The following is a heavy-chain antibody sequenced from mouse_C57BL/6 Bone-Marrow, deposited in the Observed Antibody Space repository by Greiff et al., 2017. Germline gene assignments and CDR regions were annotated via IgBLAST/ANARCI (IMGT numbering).Heavy chain of an antibody. Sequence: QVQLQQSGAELVRPGASVKLSCKASGYTFTDYYINWVKQRPGQGLEWIARIYPGSGNTYYNEKFKGKATLTAEKSSSTAYMQLSSLTSEDSAVYFCARGPYRSYFDYWGQGTTLTVSS. CDR1: GYTFTDYY. V-gene: IGHV1-76*01. D-gene: IGHD2-12*01. CDR2: IYPGSGNT. CDR3: ARGPYRSYFDY. J-gene: IGHJ2*01.